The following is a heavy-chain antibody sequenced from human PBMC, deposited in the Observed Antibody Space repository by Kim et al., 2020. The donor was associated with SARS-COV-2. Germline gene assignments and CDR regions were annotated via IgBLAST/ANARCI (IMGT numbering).Heavy chain of an antibody. Sequence: GGSLRLSCAASGFTFSSYSMNWVRQAPGKGLEWVSSISSSSSYIYYADSVKGRFTISRDNAKNSLYLQMNSLRAEDTAVYYCARGIAVADPFFDYWGQGTLVTVSS. V-gene: IGHV3-21*01. CDR1: GFTFSSYS. CDR2: ISSSSSYI. CDR3: ARGIAVADPFFDY. D-gene: IGHD6-19*01. J-gene: IGHJ4*02.